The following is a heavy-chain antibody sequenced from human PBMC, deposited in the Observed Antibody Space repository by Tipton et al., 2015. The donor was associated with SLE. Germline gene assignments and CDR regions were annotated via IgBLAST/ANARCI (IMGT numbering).Heavy chain of an antibody. CDR3: ARPARGAVAGTAFDT. Sequence: SLRLSCAASGFTVSSNYMSWVRQTPGKGLEWVSYISSSSSYTNYADSVKGRFTISRDNAKNSLYLQMNSLRAEDTAVYYCARPARGAVAGTAFDTWGQGTMVTVSS. CDR1: GFTVSSNY. CDR2: ISSSSSYT. J-gene: IGHJ3*02. V-gene: IGHV3-11*06. D-gene: IGHD6-19*01.